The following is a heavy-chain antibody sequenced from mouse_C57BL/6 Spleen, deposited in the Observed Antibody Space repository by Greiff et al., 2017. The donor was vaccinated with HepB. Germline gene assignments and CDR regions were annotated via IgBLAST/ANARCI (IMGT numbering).Heavy chain of an antibody. CDR1: GYTFTDYY. V-gene: IGHV1-19*01. D-gene: IGHD4-1*01. Sequence: SGPVLVKPGASVKMSCKASGYTFTDYYMNWVKQSHGKSLEWIGVINPYNGGTSYNQKFKGKATLTVDKSSSTAYMELNSLTSEDSAVYYCARRETGTFDYWGQGTTLTVSS. CDR2: INPYNGGT. J-gene: IGHJ2*01. CDR3: ARRETGTFDY.